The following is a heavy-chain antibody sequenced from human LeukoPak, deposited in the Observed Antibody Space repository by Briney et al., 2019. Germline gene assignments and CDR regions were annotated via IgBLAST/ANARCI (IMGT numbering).Heavy chain of an antibody. CDR3: ARGEYYYDSSGYYGGYNWFDP. CDR2: IYPSGST. D-gene: IGHD3-22*01. J-gene: IGHJ5*02. CDR1: GGSIDTTSYH. V-gene: IGHV4-61*02. Sequence: SETLSLTCTVSGGSIDTTSYHWSWIRQPVGPGLEWIGRIYPSGSTNYNPSLKSRVTISVDTSKNQFSLKLSSVTAADTAVYYCARGEYYYDSSGYYGGYNWFDPWGQGTLVTVSS.